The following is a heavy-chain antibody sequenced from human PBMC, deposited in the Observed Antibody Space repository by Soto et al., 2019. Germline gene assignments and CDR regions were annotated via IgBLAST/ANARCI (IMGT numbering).Heavy chain of an antibody. CDR3: TVTRGSDAFDI. V-gene: IGHV4-31*03. CDR2: IYYSGST. CDR1: GCSIGSGGYY. D-gene: IGHD4-17*01. J-gene: IGHJ3*02. Sequence: TLSLTRTVSGCSIGSGGYYWGGIRPHPGKGLEWIGYIYYSGSTYYNPSLKSRVTISVDTSKNQFSLKLSSVTAADTAVYYCTVTRGSDAFDIWGQRTMVTVSS.